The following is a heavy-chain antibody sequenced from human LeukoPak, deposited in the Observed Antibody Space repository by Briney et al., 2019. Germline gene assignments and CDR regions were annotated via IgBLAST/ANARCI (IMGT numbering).Heavy chain of an antibody. V-gene: IGHV3-23*01. J-gene: IGHJ4*02. CDR2: IGGSGGNT. CDR1: GFIFSSYS. CDR3: AKETGRWELE. Sequence: GGSLRLSCAASGFIFSSYSMSWVRQAPGKGLEWVSAIGGSGGNTYYADSVKGRFTISRDNSKNTLYLQMNSLRGEDTAVYYCAKETGRWELEWGQGTLVTVSS. D-gene: IGHD1-26*01.